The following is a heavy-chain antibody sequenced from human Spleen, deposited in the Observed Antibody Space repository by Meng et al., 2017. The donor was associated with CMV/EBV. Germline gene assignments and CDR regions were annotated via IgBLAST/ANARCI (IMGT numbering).Heavy chain of an antibody. Sequence: ASVKVSCKASGYTFTKYYMHWVRQAPGQGLEWMGIINSRGGTTTYAQKFQGRVTMTRDTSTSTVHMELSSLRSDDTAVYYCARDLVVPAARSTFDIWGQGTMVTVSS. J-gene: IGHJ3*02. V-gene: IGHV1-46*01. CDR2: INSRGGTT. CDR3: ARDLVVPAARSTFDI. CDR1: GYTFTKYY. D-gene: IGHD2-2*01.